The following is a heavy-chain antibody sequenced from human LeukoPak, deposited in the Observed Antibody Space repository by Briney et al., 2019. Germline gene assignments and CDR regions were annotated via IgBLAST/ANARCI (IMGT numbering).Heavy chain of an antibody. CDR2: FYYSGST. Sequence: PSETLSLTCTVSGGSISSYYWSWLRQPPGKGLEWIGYFYYSGSTYYNPSLKSRVTISVDTSKNQFSLKLSSVTAADTAVYYCARPYYYDSRIDPWGQGTLVTVSS. J-gene: IGHJ5*02. CDR1: GGSISSYY. D-gene: IGHD3-22*01. CDR3: ARPYYYDSRIDP. V-gene: IGHV4-59*08.